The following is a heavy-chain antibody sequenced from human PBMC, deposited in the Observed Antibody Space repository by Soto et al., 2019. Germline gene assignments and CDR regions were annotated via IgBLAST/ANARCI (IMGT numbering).Heavy chain of an antibody. CDR2: VYYTEST. CDR3: ARSVAVPGAHIDY. D-gene: IGHD6-19*01. V-gene: IGHV4-59*01. CDR1: GGSISGSY. J-gene: IGHJ4*02. Sequence: SETLSLTCSVSGGSISGSYWSWIRQSPGKGLEWLGYVYYTESTNYSPSLRSRVSISVDTSKNEFSLRLSSVTAADTAVYFCARSVAVPGAHIDYWGQGTQVTVS.